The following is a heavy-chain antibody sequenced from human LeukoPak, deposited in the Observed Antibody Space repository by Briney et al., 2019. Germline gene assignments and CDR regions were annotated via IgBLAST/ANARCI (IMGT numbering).Heavy chain of an antibody. J-gene: IGHJ4*02. Sequence: GSLRLSCAASGFTFSSYAMHWIRQPPGKGLEWIGSIYYSGSTYYNPSLKSRVTISVDTSKNQFSLKLSSVTAADTAVYYCARDLRTRRYYDSSGYFDYWGQGTLVTVSS. CDR3: ARDLRTRRYYDSSGYFDY. CDR1: GFTFSSYA. CDR2: IYYSGST. V-gene: IGHV4-39*07. D-gene: IGHD3-22*01.